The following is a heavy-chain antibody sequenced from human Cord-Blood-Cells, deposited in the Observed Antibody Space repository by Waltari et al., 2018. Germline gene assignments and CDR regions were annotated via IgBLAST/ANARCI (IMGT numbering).Heavy chain of an antibody. CDR3: ARDNYDFWSGYYYRFDP. CDR2: IYTSGST. Sequence: QVQLQASGPGLVKPSENXXXXXXXXGXPXXXXXXXXXXPPAXTGLEWIGRIYTSGSTNYNPPLKSRVTMSVDTSKNQFSLKLSSVTAADTAVYYCARDNYDFWSGYYYRFDPWGQGTLVTVSS. J-gene: IGHJ5*02. CDR1: GXPXXXXX. V-gene: IGHV4-4*07. D-gene: IGHD3-3*01.